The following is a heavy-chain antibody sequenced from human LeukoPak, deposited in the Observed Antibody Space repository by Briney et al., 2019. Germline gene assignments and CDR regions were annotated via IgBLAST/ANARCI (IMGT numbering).Heavy chain of an antibody. J-gene: IGHJ3*02. CDR2: MYHTGST. V-gene: IGHV4-61*02. Sequence: SETLSLTCTVSGGSISSGRYYWPWLRQPAGKGLEWTGRMYHTGSTMYNPSFRSRVTISVDTSKNQFCLKLNSVTAADTAVYYCARGSRLGVVERDAFDIWGQGTMVTVSS. CDR1: GGSISSGRYY. D-gene: IGHD3-3*01. CDR3: ARGSRLGVVERDAFDI.